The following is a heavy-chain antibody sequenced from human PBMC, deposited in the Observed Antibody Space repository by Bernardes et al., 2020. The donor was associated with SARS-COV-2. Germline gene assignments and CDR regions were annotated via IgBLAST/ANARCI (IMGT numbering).Heavy chain of an antibody. CDR3: ARGHYDILTGQYYFDY. D-gene: IGHD3-9*01. CDR1: GFTFSSYD. CDR2: IGTAGDT. V-gene: IGHV3-13*01. J-gene: IGHJ4*02. Sequence: GGSLRLSCAASGFTFSSYDMHWVRQATGKGLEWVSAIGTAGDTYYPGSVKGRFTISRENAKNSLYLQMNSLRAGDTAVYYCARGHYDILTGQYYFDYWGQGTLVTVSS.